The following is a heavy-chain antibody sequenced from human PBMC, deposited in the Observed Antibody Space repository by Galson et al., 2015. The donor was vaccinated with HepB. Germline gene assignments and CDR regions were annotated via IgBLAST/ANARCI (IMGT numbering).Heavy chain of an antibody. J-gene: IGHJ6*02. CDR1: GYSFTSYW. CDR2: IYPGDSDT. Sequence: QSGAEVKRPGESLKISCKGSGYSFTSYWIGWVRQMPGKGLEWMGIIYPGDSDTRYSPSFQGQVTISADKSISTAYLQWSSLKASDTAMYYCARHAPYSSEEYYYYYYGMDVWGQGTTVTVSS. D-gene: IGHD6-25*01. V-gene: IGHV5-51*01. CDR3: ARHAPYSSEEYYYYYYGMDV.